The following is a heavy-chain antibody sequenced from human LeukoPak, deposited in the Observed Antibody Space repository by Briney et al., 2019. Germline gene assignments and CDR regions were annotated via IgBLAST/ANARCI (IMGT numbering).Heavy chain of an antibody. V-gene: IGHV1-18*01. J-gene: IGHJ4*02. Sequence: GASVKVSCKASGYTFTSYGISWVRQAPGQGLEWMGWISAYNGNTNYAQKLQGRVTMTTDTSTSTAYMELRSLRSDDTAVYYCARVASIAAVAGTVDYWGQGTLVTVSS. CDR3: ARVASIAAVAGTVDY. CDR2: ISAYNGNT. CDR1: GYTFTSYG. D-gene: IGHD6-19*01.